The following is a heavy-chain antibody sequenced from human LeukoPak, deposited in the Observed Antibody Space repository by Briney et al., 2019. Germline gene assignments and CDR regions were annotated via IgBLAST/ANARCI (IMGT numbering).Heavy chain of an antibody. CDR2: INHSGST. J-gene: IGHJ5*02. CDR3: ARGHTALPGNWFDP. CDR1: GGSISSYY. Sequence: SETLSLTCTVSGGSISSYYWSWIRQPPGKGLEWIGEINHSGSTNYNPSLKSRVTISVDTSKNQFSLKLSSVTAADTAVYYCARGHTALPGNWFDPWGQGTLVTVSS. V-gene: IGHV4-34*01.